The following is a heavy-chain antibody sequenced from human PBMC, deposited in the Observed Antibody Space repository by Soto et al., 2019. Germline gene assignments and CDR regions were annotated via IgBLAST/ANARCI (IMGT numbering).Heavy chain of an antibody. CDR3: ARRGDYYYYYMDV. CDR2: ISSNGGST. J-gene: IGHJ6*03. Sequence: EVQLVESGGGLVQPGGSLRLSCAASGFTFSSYAMHWVRQAPGKGLEYVSAISSNGGSTYYANSVKGRFTISRDNSKNTLYLQMGSLRADDMAVDTCARRGDYYYYYMDVWGIGSTVTDSS. V-gene: IGHV3-64*01. D-gene: IGHD3-10*01. CDR1: GFTFSSYA.